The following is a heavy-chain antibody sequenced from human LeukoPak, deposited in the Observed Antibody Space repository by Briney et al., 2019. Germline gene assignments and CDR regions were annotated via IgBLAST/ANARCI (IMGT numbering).Heavy chain of an antibody. CDR2: IGNNGDTT. Sequence: GGSLRLSCAASGFIFSSHAMHWVRQAPGKGLEYVSAIGNNGDTTYYANSVKGRFTISRDNSKNTLYLEMGSLRAEDMAVYYCARDLTNGWHYFDYWGQGTLVTVPS. CDR1: GFIFSSHA. J-gene: IGHJ4*02. D-gene: IGHD6-19*01. CDR3: ARDLTNGWHYFDY. V-gene: IGHV3-64*01.